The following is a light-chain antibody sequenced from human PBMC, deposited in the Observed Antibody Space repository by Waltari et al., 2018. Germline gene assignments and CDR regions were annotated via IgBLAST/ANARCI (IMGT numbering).Light chain of an antibody. CDR2: DAS. J-gene: IGKJ2*01. CDR3: QQYNNWPLYT. Sequence: EAMMTQSPATLSVSPADRATLPCRASQSVSNNVAWFQQKPGQAPSLLIYDASTRATGVPARFSGSGSGTEFTLTISSLQTEDFAVYYCQQYNNWPLYTFGQGTKLEIK. CDR1: QSVSNN. V-gene: IGKV3-15*01.